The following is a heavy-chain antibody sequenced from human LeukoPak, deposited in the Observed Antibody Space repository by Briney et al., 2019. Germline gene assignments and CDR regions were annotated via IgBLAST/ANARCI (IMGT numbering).Heavy chain of an antibody. D-gene: IGHD3-10*01. Sequence: GGSLRLSCAASGFTFSSYAMGWVRQAPGKGLEWVSAITASGGNTYYADSVKGRFTISRDNSRNTLYLQMNSLRADDTAVYSCAKDPRGSHNWLDPWGQGTLVTVSS. CDR2: ITASGGNT. V-gene: IGHV3-23*01. J-gene: IGHJ5*02. CDR3: AKDPRGSHNWLDP. CDR1: GFTFSSYA.